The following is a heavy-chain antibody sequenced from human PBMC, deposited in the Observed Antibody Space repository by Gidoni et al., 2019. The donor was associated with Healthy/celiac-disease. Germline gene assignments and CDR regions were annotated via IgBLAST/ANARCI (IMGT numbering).Heavy chain of an antibody. CDR3: AKGFEAFDI. CDR2: ISGSGGST. V-gene: IGHV3-23*01. Sequence: SWVRQAPGKGLEWVSAISGSGGSTYYADAVKGRFTISRDNSKNTLYLQMNSLRAEDTAVYYCAKGFEAFDIWGQGTMVTVSS. J-gene: IGHJ3*02.